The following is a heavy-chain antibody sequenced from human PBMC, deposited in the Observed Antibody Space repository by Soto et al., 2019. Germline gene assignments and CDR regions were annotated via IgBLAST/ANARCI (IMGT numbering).Heavy chain of an antibody. V-gene: IGHV1-18*01. J-gene: IGHJ5*02. CDR2: ISAYNGNT. Sequence: QVQLVQSGAEVKKPGASVKVSCKASGYTFTSYGISWVRQAPGQGLEWMGWISAYNGNTNYAQKFQGRVTMTTDTSTSTAYMELRSLRSDDTAVYYCARDIFWGGFGGSNWLDPWGQGTLVTVSS. D-gene: IGHD3-10*01. CDR3: ARDIFWGGFGGSNWLDP. CDR1: GYTFTSYG.